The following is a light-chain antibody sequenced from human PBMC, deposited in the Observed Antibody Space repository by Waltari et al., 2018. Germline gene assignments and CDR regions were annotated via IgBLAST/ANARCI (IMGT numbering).Light chain of an antibody. CDR1: QTVRTTY. Sequence: EIVLTQSPCTLSLSPGERATLSCTARQTVRTTYLAWYQQKPGQAPTLLIYGASSRATGIPDRFSGSGSGTDFSLTISSLEPEDFAVYYCQQYDISPLTFGGGTKVEIK. J-gene: IGKJ4*01. CDR3: QQYDISPLT. CDR2: GAS. V-gene: IGKV3-20*01.